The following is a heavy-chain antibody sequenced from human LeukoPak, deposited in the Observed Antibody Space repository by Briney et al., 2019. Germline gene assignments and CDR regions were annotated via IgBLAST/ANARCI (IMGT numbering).Heavy chain of an antibody. V-gene: IGHV3-21*01. J-gene: IGHJ4*02. CDR2: ISSSSSYI. Sequence: GGSLRLSCAASGFTVGTNYMSWVRQAPGKGLEWVSSISSSSSYIYYADSVKGRFTISRDNAKNSLYLQMNSLRAEDTAVYYCARDLILWFGELSYKFDYWGQGTLVTVSS. CDR1: GFTVGTNY. CDR3: ARDLILWFGELSYKFDY. D-gene: IGHD3-10*01.